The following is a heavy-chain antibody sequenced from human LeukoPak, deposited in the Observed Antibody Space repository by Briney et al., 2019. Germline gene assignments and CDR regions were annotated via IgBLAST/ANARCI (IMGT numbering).Heavy chain of an antibody. V-gene: IGHV3-11*01. D-gene: IGHD5-24*01. CDR1: GFTFSDYY. CDR3: AREQRWSDAPNLNYYYYGMDV. J-gene: IGHJ6*02. CDR2: ISSSGSTI. Sequence: GGSLRLSCAASGFTFSDYYMSWIRQAPGKGLERVSYISSSGSTIYYADSVKGRFTISRDNAKNSLYLQMNSLRAEDTAVYYCAREQRWSDAPNLNYYYYGMDVWGQGTTVTVSS.